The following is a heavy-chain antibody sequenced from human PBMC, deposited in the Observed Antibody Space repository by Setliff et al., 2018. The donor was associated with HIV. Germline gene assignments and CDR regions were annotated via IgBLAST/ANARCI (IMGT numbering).Heavy chain of an antibody. V-gene: IGHV4-59*11. Sequence: SETLSLTCTVSGGSISSHYWGWIRQPPGKGLEWIGYIYYSGSTNYNPSLKSRVTISVDTSKNQFSLKLSSVTAADTAVYYCARSSSWSYFDYWGQGTLVT. D-gene: IGHD6-13*01. CDR2: IYYSGST. J-gene: IGHJ4*02. CDR3: ARSSSWSYFDY. CDR1: GGSISSHY.